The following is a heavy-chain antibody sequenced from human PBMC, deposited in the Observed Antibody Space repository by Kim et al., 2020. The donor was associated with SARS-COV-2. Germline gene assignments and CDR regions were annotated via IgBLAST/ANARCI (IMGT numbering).Heavy chain of an antibody. V-gene: IGHV3-21*04. D-gene: IGHD6-19*01. CDR3: ARVLRSGWSYFDY. J-gene: IGHJ4*02. Sequence: YTASVKGRFPLSRDHAKASLYLQMNSLRAEDTAVYYCARVLRSGWSYFDYWGQGTLVTVSS.